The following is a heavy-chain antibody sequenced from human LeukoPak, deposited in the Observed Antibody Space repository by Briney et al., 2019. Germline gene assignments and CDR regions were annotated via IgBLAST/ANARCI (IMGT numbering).Heavy chain of an antibody. J-gene: IGHJ4*02. V-gene: IGHV4-34*01. CDR3: ARFSSHMTTEYYFDY. CDR2: INHSGST. D-gene: IGHD4-11*01. CDR1: GGSFSGYY. Sequence: PSETLSLTCAVYGGSFSGYYWSWIRQPPGKGLEWIGEINHSGSTNYNPSLKSRVTISVDTSKNQFSLKLSSVTAADTAVYYCARFSSHMTTEYYFDYWGQGTLVTVSS.